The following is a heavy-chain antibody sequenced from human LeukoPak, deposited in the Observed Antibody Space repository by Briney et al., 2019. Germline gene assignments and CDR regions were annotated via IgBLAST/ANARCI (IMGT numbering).Heavy chain of an antibody. V-gene: IGHV3-7*01. D-gene: IGHD5-24*01. J-gene: IGHJ3*02. CDR2: IKQDGSEK. Sequence: GGSLRLSCAASGFTFSTYWMTWVRQAPGKGLEWVANIKQDGSEKYYVDSVKGRFTIPRDNAKNSLYLQMNSLRAEDTAVYYCARLVEMATADAFDIWGQGTMVTVSS. CDR3: ARLVEMATADAFDI. CDR1: GFTFSTYW.